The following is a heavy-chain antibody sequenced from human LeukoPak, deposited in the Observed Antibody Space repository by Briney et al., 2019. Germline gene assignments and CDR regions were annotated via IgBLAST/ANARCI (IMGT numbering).Heavy chain of an antibody. Sequence: ASVKVSCKASGYTFTGYYVHWVRQAPGQGLEWMGWINPNSGGTNYAQKFQGRVTMTRDTSISTAYMELSRLRSDDTAVYYCARPIGSGSYYFAFDIWGQGTMVTVSS. CDR1: GYTFTGYY. CDR2: INPNSGGT. J-gene: IGHJ3*02. D-gene: IGHD3-10*01. CDR3: ARPIGSGSYYFAFDI. V-gene: IGHV1-2*02.